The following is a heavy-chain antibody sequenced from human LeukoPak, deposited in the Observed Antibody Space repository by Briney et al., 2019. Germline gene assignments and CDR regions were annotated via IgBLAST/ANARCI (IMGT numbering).Heavy chain of an antibody. CDR1: GGSFSGYY. Sequence: PSETLSLTCAVYGGSFSGYYWSWIRQPPGKGLEWIGEINHSGSTNYNPSLKRRVTISLDTSNNQFSLKLTSVTAADTAVYYCATDGGGYGSGTYPLWGQGTLVTVSS. V-gene: IGHV4-34*01. CDR3: ATDGGGYGSGTYPL. D-gene: IGHD3-10*01. CDR2: INHSGST. J-gene: IGHJ4*02.